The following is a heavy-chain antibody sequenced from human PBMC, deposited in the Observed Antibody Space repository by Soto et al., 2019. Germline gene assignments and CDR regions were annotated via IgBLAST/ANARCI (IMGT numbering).Heavy chain of an antibody. CDR1: GGSISSSSYY. J-gene: IGHJ4*02. CDR2: IYYSGST. Sequence: SDTLSLTCTVSGGSISSSSYYWGWIRQPPGKGLEWIGSIYYSGSTYYNPSLKSRVTISVDTSKNQFSLKLSSVTAADTAVYYCARLASGDFWSGYYFAYWGQGTLVTV. CDR3: ARLASGDFWSGYYFAY. V-gene: IGHV4-39*01. D-gene: IGHD3-3*01.